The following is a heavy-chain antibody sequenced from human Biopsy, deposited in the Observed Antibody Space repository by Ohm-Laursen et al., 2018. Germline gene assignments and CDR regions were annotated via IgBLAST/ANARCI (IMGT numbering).Heavy chain of an antibody. CDR2: RIPYFNTI. Sequence: VKVSCKASGVTFDTYAFGWVRQAPGQGLEWMGGRIPYFNTIYYARNFQDRAVITADRSARTADMQLSGLRPDDTAVYYCVGGQRGPPIGVTVPGDAFDLWGPGTMVTVSP. D-gene: IGHD2/OR15-2a*01. J-gene: IGHJ3*01. V-gene: IGHV1-69*13. CDR3: VGGQRGPPIGVTVPGDAFDL. CDR1: GVTFDTYA.